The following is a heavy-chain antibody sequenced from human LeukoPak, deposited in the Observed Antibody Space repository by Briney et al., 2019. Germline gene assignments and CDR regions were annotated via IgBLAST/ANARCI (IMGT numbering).Heavy chain of an antibody. CDR3: ARAYCSSNTSCARGWYFDL. D-gene: IGHD2-2*01. Sequence: ASVKVSCKASGNTFTSYYMHWVRQAPGQGLEWMGIINPSGGSTSYAQKFQGRVTMTRDTSTSTVYTELSSLRSEDTAVYYCARAYCSSNTSCARGWYFDLWGRGTLVTVSS. J-gene: IGHJ2*01. CDR2: INPSGGST. V-gene: IGHV1-46*01. CDR1: GNTFTSYY.